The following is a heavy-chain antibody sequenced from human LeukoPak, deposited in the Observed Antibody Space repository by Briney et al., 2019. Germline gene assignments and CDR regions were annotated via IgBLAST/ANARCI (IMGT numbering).Heavy chain of an antibody. Sequence: GGSLRLSCAASGFTFDDYAMHWVRHAPGKGLEWVSGISYNSGTIAYADSGKGRFTISRDNAKNSLYLQMNSLRAEDTALYYCAKDYCGGDCYSGCYFDLWGRGTLVTVSS. V-gene: IGHV3-9*01. J-gene: IGHJ2*01. CDR1: GFTFDDYA. D-gene: IGHD2-21*02. CDR3: AKDYCGGDCYSGCYFDL. CDR2: ISYNSGTI.